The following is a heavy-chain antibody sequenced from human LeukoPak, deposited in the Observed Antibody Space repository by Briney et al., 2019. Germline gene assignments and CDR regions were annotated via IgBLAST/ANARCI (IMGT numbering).Heavy chain of an antibody. CDR3: ARTVTMIGADDAFDI. V-gene: IGHV4-39*01. CDR2: IYYSGST. J-gene: IGHJ3*02. D-gene: IGHD3-22*01. CDR1: GGSISSSSYY. Sequence: PSETLSLTCTVSGGSISSSSYYWGWIRQPPGKGLEWIGSIYYSGSTYYNPSLKSRVTISVDTSKNQFSLKLSSVTAADTAVYYCARTVTMIGADDAFDIWGQGTMVTVSS.